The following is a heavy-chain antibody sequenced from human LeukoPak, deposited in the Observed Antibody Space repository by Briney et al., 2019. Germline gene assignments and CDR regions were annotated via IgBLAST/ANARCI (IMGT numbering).Heavy chain of an antibody. Sequence: GGSLRLSCAASGFTFSSYAMSWVRQAPGKGLEWVSAISGSGGSTYYADSVKGRFTISRDNAKNSVYLQMNSLRAEDTAVYYCAREGVFAGFIFPTPTPMTGGLDYWGPGTLVTVSS. CDR2: ISGSGGST. V-gene: IGHV3-23*01. D-gene: IGHD3-16*01. CDR3: AREGVFAGFIFPTPTPMTGGLDY. CDR1: GFTFSSYA. J-gene: IGHJ4*02.